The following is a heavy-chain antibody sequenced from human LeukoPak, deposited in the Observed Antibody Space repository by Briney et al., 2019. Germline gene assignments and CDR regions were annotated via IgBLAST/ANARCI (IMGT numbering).Heavy chain of an antibody. CDR3: ARDNSTISILIQLWVIDY. CDR1: GYTFTIYG. J-gene: IGHJ4*02. D-gene: IGHD5-18*01. V-gene: IGHV1-18*01. Sequence: ASVNLSCNSSGYTFTIYGYSWGWHRPGQGLELVGFGSAYNGNTNYAQKLQGRVTMTTDTSTSTAYLKLRSLRSDDTAVYYCARDNSTISILIQLWVIDYWGQGTLVTVSS. CDR2: GSAYNGNT.